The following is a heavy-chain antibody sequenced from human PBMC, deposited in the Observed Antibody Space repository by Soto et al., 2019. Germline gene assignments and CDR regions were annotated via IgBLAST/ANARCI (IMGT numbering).Heavy chain of an antibody. CDR1: GYTITSYG. J-gene: IGHJ3*02. Sequence: EASVKVSCKAAGYTITSYGISWVRQATGQGLEWMGWISAYNGNTNYAQKLQGRVTMTTDTSTSTAYMELRSLRSDDTAVYYFGEEMWVGATSSWGDEIWRKGTMVTVS. V-gene: IGHV1-18*01. CDR2: ISAYNGNT. D-gene: IGHD1-26*01. CDR3: GEEMWVGATSSWGDEI.